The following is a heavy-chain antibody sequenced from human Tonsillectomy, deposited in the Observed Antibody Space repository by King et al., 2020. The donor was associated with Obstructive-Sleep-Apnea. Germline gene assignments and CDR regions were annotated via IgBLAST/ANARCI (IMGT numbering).Heavy chain of an antibody. D-gene: IGHD6-6*01. J-gene: IGHJ6*02. CDR3: GKDRASIAADAYYYYYYGMDV. CDR2: IWYDGSNK. V-gene: IGHV3-33*06. Sequence: VQLVESGGGVVQPGRSLRLSCAASGFTFSSDGMHWVRQAPGKGLEWVAVIWYDGSNKYYADSVKGRFTISRNNSKKTLYLQMKSLRAEDTAVYYCGKDRASIAADAYYYYYYGMDVWGQGTTVTVSS. CDR1: GFTFSSDG.